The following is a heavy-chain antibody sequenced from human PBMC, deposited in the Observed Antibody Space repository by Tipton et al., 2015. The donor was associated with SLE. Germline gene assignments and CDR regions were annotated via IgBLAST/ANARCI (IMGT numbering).Heavy chain of an antibody. J-gene: IGHJ4*02. Sequence: SLRLSCAASGFTFSRYWMNWVRQAPGKGLEWVAIIKEDGSEKHYVDSVRGRNTISRDNAKNSLYLQMNSLRPEDTAVYYCPRSSWGPDYWGQGPLVAVSP. D-gene: IGHD6-13*01. CDR2: IKEDGSEK. V-gene: IGHV3-7*01. CDR3: PRSSWGPDY. CDR1: GFTFSRYW.